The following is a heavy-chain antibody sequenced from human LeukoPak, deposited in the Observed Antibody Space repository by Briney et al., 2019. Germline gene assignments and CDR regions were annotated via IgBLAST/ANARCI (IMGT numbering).Heavy chain of an antibody. CDR2: IYPGDFDT. CDR1: GYSLTSYW. CDR3: ARRAFYENSGYYIFDY. V-gene: IGHV5-51*01. Sequence: GESLKISCKGSGYSLTSYWFAWVRQMPGKGLEWMGIIYPGDFDTRYSPSFQGQVAISADKSISTAYLQWSSLEASDTAIYYCARRAFYENSGYYIFDYWGQGTLVTVSS. D-gene: IGHD3-22*01. J-gene: IGHJ4*02.